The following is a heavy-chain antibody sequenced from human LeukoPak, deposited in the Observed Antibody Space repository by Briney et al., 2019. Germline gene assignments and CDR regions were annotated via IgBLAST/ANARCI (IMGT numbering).Heavy chain of an antibody. CDR1: GFTFSSYA. CDR3: ARMEAVADN. CDR2: ISYDGSNK. J-gene: IGHJ4*02. Sequence: PGGSLRLSCAASGFTFSSYAMHWVRQAPGKGLEWVAVISYDGSNKYYADSVKGRFTISRDNSKNTLYLQMNSLRAEDTAVYYCARMEAVADNWGQGTLVTVSS. V-gene: IGHV3-30-3*01. D-gene: IGHD6-19*01.